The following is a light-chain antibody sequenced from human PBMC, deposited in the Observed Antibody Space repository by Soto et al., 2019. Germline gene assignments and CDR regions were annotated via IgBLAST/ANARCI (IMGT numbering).Light chain of an antibody. V-gene: IGKV3D-15*01. CDR2: GAS. CDR1: QSVSSK. Sequence: ETVMTESPATLSVSPGERAALSCWASQSVSSKLAWYQQKPGQAPRLLIYGASTRATGIPARFSGSGSGTEFTLTISSLQSEDFAVYYCQQYNNWPPITFGQGTRLEI. J-gene: IGKJ5*01. CDR3: QQYNNWPPIT.